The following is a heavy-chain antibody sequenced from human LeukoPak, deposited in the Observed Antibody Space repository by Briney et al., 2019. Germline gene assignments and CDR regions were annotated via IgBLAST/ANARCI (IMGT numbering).Heavy chain of an antibody. Sequence: PGGSLRLSCAASGFTFSSYWMSWVRQAPGEGLEWVANIKQDGSEKYYVDSVKGRFTISRDNAKNSLYLQMNSLRAEDTAVYYCARGGSGSSPLMRGYYYYYYMDVWGKGTTVTISS. D-gene: IGHD3-10*01. J-gene: IGHJ6*03. CDR2: IKQDGSEK. V-gene: IGHV3-7*01. CDR3: ARGGSGSSPLMRGYYYYYYMDV. CDR1: GFTFSSYW.